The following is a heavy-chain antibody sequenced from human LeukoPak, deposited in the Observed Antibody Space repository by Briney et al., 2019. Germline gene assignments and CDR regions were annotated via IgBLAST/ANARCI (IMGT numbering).Heavy chain of an antibody. J-gene: IGHJ4*02. V-gene: IGHV4-59*12. D-gene: IGHD2-2*01. CDR1: GGSISSYY. CDR3: ARGNWDIVVVPAARKFDY. Sequence: SETLSLTCTVSGGSISSYYWSWIRQPPGKGLEWIGYIYYSGSTNYNPSLKSRVTISVDTSKNQFSLKLSSVTAADTAVYYCARGNWDIVVVPAARKFDYWGQGTLVTVSS. CDR2: IYYSGST.